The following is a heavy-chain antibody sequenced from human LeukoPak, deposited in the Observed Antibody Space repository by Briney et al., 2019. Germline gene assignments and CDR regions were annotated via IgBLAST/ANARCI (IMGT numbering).Heavy chain of an antibody. CDR2: MNPNSGNT. CDR3: ARGFYIDDILTGYYPRVLNYYMDV. CDR1: GYTFTSYD. D-gene: IGHD3-9*01. Sequence: ASVKVSCKASGYTFTSYDINWVRQATGQGLEWMGWMNPNSGNTGYAQKFQGRVTMTRNTSISTAYMELSSLRSEDTAVYYCARGFYIDDILTGYYPRVLNYYMDVWGKGTTVTISS. J-gene: IGHJ6*03. V-gene: IGHV1-8*01.